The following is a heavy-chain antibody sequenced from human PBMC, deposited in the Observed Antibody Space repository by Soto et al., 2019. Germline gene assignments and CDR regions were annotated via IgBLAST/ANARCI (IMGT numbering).Heavy chain of an antibody. J-gene: IGHJ5*02. CDR3: ARDGDLRSDFWSGPLGGGWFDP. D-gene: IGHD3-3*01. V-gene: IGHV1-69*12. CDR2: IIPIFGST. CDR1: GGTFSNSA. Sequence: QVQLVQSGAEVRKPGSSVKVSCKASGGTFSNSAITWVRQAPGQGLEWVGGIIPIFGSTNYAQKFQGRVTITADESTCTAYWELSSLTSEDTAVYYCARDGDLRSDFWSGPLGGGWFDPWGQGTLVTVSS.